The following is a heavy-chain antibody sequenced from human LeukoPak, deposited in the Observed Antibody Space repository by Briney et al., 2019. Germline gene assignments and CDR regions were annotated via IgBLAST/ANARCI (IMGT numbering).Heavy chain of an antibody. D-gene: IGHD1-26*01. J-gene: IGHJ3*02. CDR2: IYYSGST. CDR1: GGSISSSSYY. V-gene: IGHV4-39*01. Sequence: SETLSLTCTVSGGSISSSSYYWGWIRQPPGKGLEWIGSIYYSGSTYYSPSLKSRVTMSVDTSKNQFSLKLNSVTSADTAVYYCTRPIYYVQDAFDIWGQGTMVTVSS. CDR3: TRPIYYVQDAFDI.